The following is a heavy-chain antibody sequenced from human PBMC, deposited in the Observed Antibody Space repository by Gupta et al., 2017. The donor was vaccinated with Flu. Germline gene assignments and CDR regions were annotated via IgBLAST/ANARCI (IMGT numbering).Heavy chain of an antibody. V-gene: IGHV3-23*01. Sequence: EVQLLESGGDLIQPGGSLRLSCAASGFTFSSYTMNWVRQAPGKGLEWVSAISGSDTNTYYADFVKGRFTISRDNSRDTLYLQMNSLKAEDTAVYYCAQKAAEVVEATNFAYWGQGTLVTVSS. J-gene: IGHJ4*02. CDR2: ISGSDTNT. D-gene: IGHD2-15*01. CDR3: AQKAAEVVEATNFAY. CDR1: GFTFSSYT.